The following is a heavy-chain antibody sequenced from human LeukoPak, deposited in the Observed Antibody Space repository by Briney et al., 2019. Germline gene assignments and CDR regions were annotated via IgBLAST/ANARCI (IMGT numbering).Heavy chain of an antibody. CDR1: GYTFTSYD. J-gene: IGHJ5*02. CDR2: MNPSSGNT. V-gene: IGHV1-8*01. CDR3: ARGFIPAAVPFDP. D-gene: IGHD2-2*01. Sequence: GASVKVSCKASGYTFTSYDINWVRQATGQGLEWMGWMNPSSGNTGYAQKFQGRVTMTRNTSISTAYMELSSLRSEDTAVYYCARGFIPAAVPFDPWGQGTLVTVSS.